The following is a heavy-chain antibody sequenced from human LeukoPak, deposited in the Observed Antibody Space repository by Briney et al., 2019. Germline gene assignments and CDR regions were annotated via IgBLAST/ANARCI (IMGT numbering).Heavy chain of an antibody. CDR2: ISYDGSNK. CDR1: GFTFSSYA. Sequence: GRSLRLSCVASGFTFSSYAMHWVRQAPGKGLEWVAVISYDGSNKYYADSVKGRFTISRDNSKNTLYLQMNSLRAEDTAVYYCARDSGRGYIDYWGQGTLVTVSS. CDR3: ARDSGRGYIDY. D-gene: IGHD3-10*01. V-gene: IGHV3-30-3*01. J-gene: IGHJ4*02.